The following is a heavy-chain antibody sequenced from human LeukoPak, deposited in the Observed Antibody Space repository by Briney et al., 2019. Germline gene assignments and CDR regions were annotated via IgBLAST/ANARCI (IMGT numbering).Heavy chain of an antibody. CDR1: GFTFSSYA. Sequence: GGSLTLSCAASGFTFSSYAMSWVRQAPGKGLEWVSGISTSGGSTYYADSVKGRFTISRDNSKNTLYVQMNSLRAEDTAVYYCAKGRDSGTYNFDYWGQGTLVTVSS. D-gene: IGHD3-10*01. J-gene: IGHJ4*02. CDR3: AKGRDSGTYNFDY. CDR2: ISTSGGST. V-gene: IGHV3-23*01.